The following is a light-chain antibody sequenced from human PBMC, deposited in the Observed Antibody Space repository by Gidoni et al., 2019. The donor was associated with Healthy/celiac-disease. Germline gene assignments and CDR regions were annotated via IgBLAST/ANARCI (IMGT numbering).Light chain of an antibody. J-gene: IGKJ3*01. CDR3: QQYYSTPFX. V-gene: IGKV4-1*01. CDR2: WAS. CDR1: QSVLYSSNNKNY. Sequence: DIVMTQSPDSMAVSLGERATINCTSSQSVLYSSNNKNYLAWYQQKPGQPPKLLIYWASTRESGVPDRFSGSGSGTDFTLTISSLQAEDVAVYYCQQYYSTPFXXXPGTKVDIK.